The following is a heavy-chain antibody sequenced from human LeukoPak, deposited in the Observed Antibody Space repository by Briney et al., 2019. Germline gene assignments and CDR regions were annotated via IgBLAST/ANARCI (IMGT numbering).Heavy chain of an antibody. CDR1: GFTVSINY. CDR3: ASGDCSSTSCYDY. D-gene: IGHD2-2*01. V-gene: IGHV3-53*01. J-gene: IGHJ4*02. Sequence: PGGSLRLSCAASGFTVSINYMSWVRQAPGKGLEWVSVIYSGGSTYYADSVKGRFTISRDNSKNTLYLQMNSLRAEDTAVYYCASGDCSSTSCYDYWGQGTLVTVSS. CDR2: IYSGGST.